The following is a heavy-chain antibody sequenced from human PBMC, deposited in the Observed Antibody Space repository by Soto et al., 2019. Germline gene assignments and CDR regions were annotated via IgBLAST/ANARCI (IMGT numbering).Heavy chain of an antibody. CDR3: ARAVAVASTDWYFDL. CDR1: GGTFSRYT. CDR2: IIPLLGIA. V-gene: IGHV1-69*02. D-gene: IGHD6-19*01. Sequence: QVQLVQSGAEVKKPGSSVKVSCKASGGTFSRYTISWVRQATGQGLEWMGRIIPLLGIANYAQKFQGRVTITADKSTSTAYMVLISLRSDDTAVYYCARAVAVASTDWYFDLWGRGTLFTVSS. J-gene: IGHJ2*01.